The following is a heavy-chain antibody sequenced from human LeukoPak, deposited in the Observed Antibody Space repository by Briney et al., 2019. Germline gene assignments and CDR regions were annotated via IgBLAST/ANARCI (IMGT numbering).Heavy chain of an antibody. J-gene: IGHJ6*02. CDR2: INPNSGGT. Sequence: KAGGSLRLSCAASGFTFSSYGMHWVRQAPGQGLEWMGRINPNSGGTNYAQKFQGRVTMTRDTSISTAYMELSRLRSDDTAVYYCARDRQWLARTKGLYYYYGMDVWGQGTTVTVSS. D-gene: IGHD6-19*01. CDR3: ARDRQWLARTKGLYYYYGMDV. CDR1: GFTFSSYG. V-gene: IGHV1-2*06.